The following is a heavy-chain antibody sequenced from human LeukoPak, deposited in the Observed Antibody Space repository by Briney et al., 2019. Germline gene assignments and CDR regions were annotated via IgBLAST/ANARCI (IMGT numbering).Heavy chain of an antibody. V-gene: IGHV3-23*01. CDR1: GFTFSSYA. CDR2: ISGSGGST. CDR3: ASFMFLTPYCSSTSCKPHYYYYGMDV. J-gene: IGHJ6*02. Sequence: GGSLRLSCAASGFTFSSYAMSWVRQAPGKGLEWVSAISGSGGSTYYADSVKGRFTISRDNSKNTLYLQMNSLRAEDTAVYYCASFMFLTPYCSSTSCKPHYYYYGMDVWGQGTTVTVSS. D-gene: IGHD2-2*01.